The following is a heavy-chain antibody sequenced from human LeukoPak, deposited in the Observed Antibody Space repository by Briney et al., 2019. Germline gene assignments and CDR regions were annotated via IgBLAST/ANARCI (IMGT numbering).Heavy chain of an antibody. J-gene: IGHJ4*02. Sequence: GASVKVSCKASGYTFTGYYVHWVRQAPGQGLQWMGYFNPKTGDTKYAQKLQGRVTMTRDTPISAAYMELSGLRSDDTAVYYCAREGLYSSSSDFDYWGQGTLVTVSS. CDR2: FNPKTGDT. CDR3: AREGLYSSSSDFDY. CDR1: GYTFTGYY. D-gene: IGHD6-13*01. V-gene: IGHV1-2*02.